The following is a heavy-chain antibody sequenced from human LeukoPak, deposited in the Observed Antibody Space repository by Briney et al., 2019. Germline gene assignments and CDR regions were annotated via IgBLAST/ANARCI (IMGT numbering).Heavy chain of an antibody. CDR1: GYTFTGYY. CDR3: ARVIRDGYARAFDI. J-gene: IGHJ3*02. V-gene: IGHV1-2*02. CDR2: INPNSGGT. D-gene: IGHD5-24*01. Sequence: GASVKVSCKAPGYTFTGYYMHWVRQAPGQGLEWMGWINPNSGGTNYAQKFQGRVTMTRDTSISTAYMELSRLRSDDTAVYYCARVIRDGYARAFDIWGQGTMVTVSS.